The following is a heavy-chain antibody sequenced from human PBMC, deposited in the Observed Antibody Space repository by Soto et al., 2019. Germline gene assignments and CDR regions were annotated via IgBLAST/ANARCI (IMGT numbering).Heavy chain of an antibody. D-gene: IGHD2-2*01. CDR3: ATSGADQLPEDSYYYYYMDV. CDR1: GYTFTSYA. Sequence: QVQLVQSGAEVKKPGASVKVSCKASGYTFTSYAMHWVRQAPGQRLEWMGWINAGNGNTKYSQKFQGRVTITRDTSASTAYMELSSLRSEDTAVYYCATSGADQLPEDSYYYYYMDVWGKGTKVTVSS. V-gene: IGHV1-3*01. J-gene: IGHJ6*03. CDR2: INAGNGNT.